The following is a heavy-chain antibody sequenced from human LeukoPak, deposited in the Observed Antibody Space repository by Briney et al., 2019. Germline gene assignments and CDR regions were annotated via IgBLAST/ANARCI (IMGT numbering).Heavy chain of an antibody. J-gene: IGHJ4*02. Sequence: ASVKVSCKASGYTFTGYYMHWVRQAPGQGLEWMGWINPNSGGTNYAQKFQGRVTMTRDTSISTAYMELSRLRSDDTAVYYCARTTGLLYGDYAFDYWGQGTLVTVSS. D-gene: IGHD4-17*01. V-gene: IGHV1-2*02. CDR1: GYTFTGYY. CDR3: ARTTGLLYGDYAFDY. CDR2: INPNSGGT.